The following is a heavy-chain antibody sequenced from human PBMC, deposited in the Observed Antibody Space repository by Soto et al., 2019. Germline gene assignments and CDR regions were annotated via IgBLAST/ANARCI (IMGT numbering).Heavy chain of an antibody. CDR1: GGSISSGGYY. CDR2: IYYSGST. J-gene: IGHJ4*02. Sequence: PSETLSLTCTVSGGSISSGGYYWSWIRQHPGKGLEWIGYIYYSGSTYYNPSLKSRVTISVDTSKNQFSLKLSSVTAADTAVYYCARLPKDFWSGYYTSWGQGTLVTVSS. D-gene: IGHD3-3*01. V-gene: IGHV4-31*03. CDR3: ARLPKDFWSGYYTS.